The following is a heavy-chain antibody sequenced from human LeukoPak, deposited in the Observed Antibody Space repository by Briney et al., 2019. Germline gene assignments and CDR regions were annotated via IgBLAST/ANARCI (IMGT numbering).Heavy chain of an antibody. Sequence: ATVTVSFKASGGTFSSYAISWVRQAPGQGLEWMGGIIPIFGTANYAQKFQGRVTITADESTGTAYMELSSLRSEDTAVYYCARDGMVRGVRSSPYYYGMDVWGKGTTVTVSS. J-gene: IGHJ6*04. CDR3: ARDGMVRGVRSSPYYYGMDV. CDR2: IIPIFGTA. V-gene: IGHV1-69*13. CDR1: GGTFSSYA. D-gene: IGHD3-10*01.